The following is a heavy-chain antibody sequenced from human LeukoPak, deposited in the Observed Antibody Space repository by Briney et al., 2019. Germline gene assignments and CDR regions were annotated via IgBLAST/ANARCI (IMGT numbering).Heavy chain of an antibody. Sequence: SGPLSLTCSVSGGSISNGNWWSWVRQPPGKGLEWIGDIYHSGSTNYNPSLKSRVTISVDKSRNPFSLKLSSVTAADTAVYYCARVLFGSGSSLDYWGQGTLVTVSS. CDR2: IYHSGST. V-gene: IGHV4-4*02. CDR1: GGSISNGNW. CDR3: ARVLFGSGSSLDY. D-gene: IGHD3-10*01. J-gene: IGHJ4*02.